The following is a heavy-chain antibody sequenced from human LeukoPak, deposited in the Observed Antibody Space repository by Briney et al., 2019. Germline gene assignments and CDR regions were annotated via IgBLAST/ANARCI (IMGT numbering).Heavy chain of an antibody. V-gene: IGHV3-7*01. CDR2: IKQDGSEK. D-gene: IGHD3-22*01. J-gene: IGHJ3*02. CDR3: ARVVRHYYDSSGYYQRPDDAFDI. CDR1: GFTFSSYW. Sequence: PGRSLRLSCAASGFTFSSYWMSWVRQAPGKGLEWVANIKQDGSEKYYVDSVKGRFTISRDNAKNSLYLQMNSLRAEDTAVYYCARVVRHYYDSSGYYQRPDDAFDIWGQGTMVTVSS.